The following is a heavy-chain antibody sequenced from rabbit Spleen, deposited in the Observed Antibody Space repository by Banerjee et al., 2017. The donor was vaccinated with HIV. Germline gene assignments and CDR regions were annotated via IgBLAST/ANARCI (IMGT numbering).Heavy chain of an antibody. D-gene: IGHD2-1*01. J-gene: IGHJ4*01. Sequence: QSLEESGGDLVKPGASLTLTCKASGFSFSSGYYMCWVRQAPGKGLEWIGCIYAGSSGSTYYANWAKGRFTISKTSSTTVTLQMTSLTAADTATYFCARDAGDYEYPAYFNLWGPGTLVTVS. CDR2: IYAGSSGST. CDR3: ARDAGDYEYPAYFNL. CDR1: GFSFSSGYY. V-gene: IGHV1S40*01.